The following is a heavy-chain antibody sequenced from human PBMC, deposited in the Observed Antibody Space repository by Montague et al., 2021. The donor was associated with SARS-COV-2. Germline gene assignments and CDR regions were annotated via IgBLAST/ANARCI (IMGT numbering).Heavy chain of an antibody. CDR2: IYYTGSR. D-gene: IGHD5-24*01. CDR3: ARHARGEGYTSWFDS. J-gene: IGHJ5*01. Sequence: SETLSLTCPVSGDSVSRGSSYWSWIRQPPGKGLEWIGHIYYTGSRKYNSSLKSRLTISVDTSKNQFSLKLSSVTAADTAVYYCARHARGEGYTSWFDSWGQGTLVTVSS. CDR1: GDSVSRGSSY. V-gene: IGHV4-61*01.